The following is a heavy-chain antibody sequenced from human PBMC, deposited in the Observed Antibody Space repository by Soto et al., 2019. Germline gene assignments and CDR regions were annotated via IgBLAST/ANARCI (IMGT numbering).Heavy chain of an antibody. Sequence: SETLSLTCTVSGGSISSYYWSWIRQPPGKGLEWIGYIYYSGSTNYNPSLKSRVTISVDTSKNQFSLKLSSVTAADTAVYYCLCSRRVLIELFSYCSQRSSVPVS. D-gene: IGHD1-7*01. CDR2: IYYSGST. CDR1: GGSISSYY. CDR3: LCSRRVLIELFSY. J-gene: IGHJ4*01. V-gene: IGHV4-59*01.